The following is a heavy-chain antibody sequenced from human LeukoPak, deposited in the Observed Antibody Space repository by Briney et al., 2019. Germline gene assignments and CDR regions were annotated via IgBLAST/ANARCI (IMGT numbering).Heavy chain of an antibody. V-gene: IGHV4-34*01. CDR2: INHSGST. J-gene: IGHJ6*03. CDR3: ARDRGYYYYMDV. CDR1: GGSFSGYY. Sequence: SETLSLTCAVYGGSFSGYYWSWIRQPPGKGLEWIGEINHSGSTNYNPSLKSRVTTSVDTSKNQFSLKLSSVTAADTAVYYCARDRGYYYYMDVWGKGTTVTVSS.